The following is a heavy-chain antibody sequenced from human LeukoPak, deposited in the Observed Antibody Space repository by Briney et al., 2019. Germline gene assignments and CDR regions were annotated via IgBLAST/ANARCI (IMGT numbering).Heavy chain of an antibody. J-gene: IGHJ4*02. CDR2: IHYSGST. CDR1: GASISNYY. V-gene: IGHV4-59*01. CDR3: ARDGPSGFDY. Sequence: SETLSLTCTVSGASISNYYWSWIRQPPGKGLEWIGYIHYSGSTNYNPSLKSRVTISVDTSKNQFSLKLSSVTAADTAVYYCARDGPSGFDYWGQGTLVTVSS. D-gene: IGHD3-10*01.